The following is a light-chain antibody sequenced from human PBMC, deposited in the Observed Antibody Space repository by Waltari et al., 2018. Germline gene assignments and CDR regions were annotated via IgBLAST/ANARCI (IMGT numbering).Light chain of an antibody. CDR3: QHYLRLPVT. J-gene: IGKJ1*01. V-gene: IGKV3-20*01. Sequence: EIVLTQSPGTLSLSPGEGATLSCRTSPSVTRALAWYQQKPGQAPRLLIYGASNRATGIPDRFSGSGSGTDFSLTISSLEPEDFAVYYCQHYLRLPVTFGQGTKVEVK. CDR1: PSVTRA. CDR2: GAS.